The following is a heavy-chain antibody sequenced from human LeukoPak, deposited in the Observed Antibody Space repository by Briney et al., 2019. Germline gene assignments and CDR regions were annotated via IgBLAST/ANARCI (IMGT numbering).Heavy chain of an antibody. J-gene: IGHJ4*02. Sequence: ASVKVSCKASGYTFTGYFMHWVRQAPGQGLEWMGWINPNSGGTNYAQKFQGRVTMTRDTSTSTVYMEPSSLRSEDTAVYYCARDVSPHYYDSSGSSYDYWGQGTLVTVSS. CDR1: GYTFTGYF. CDR3: ARDVSPHYYDSSGSSYDY. CDR2: INPNSGGT. D-gene: IGHD3-22*01. V-gene: IGHV1-2*02.